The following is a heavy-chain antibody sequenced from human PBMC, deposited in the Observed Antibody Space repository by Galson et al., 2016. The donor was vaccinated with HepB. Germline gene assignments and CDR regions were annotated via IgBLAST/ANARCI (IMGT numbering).Heavy chain of an antibody. Sequence: PALVKPTQTLTLTCTFSGFSLNTSGMCVNWIRQPPGKALEWLARIDWDDDKLYSRPLKTRLTISKDTSKHQVVLTMTNMDPVDTAMYFCARKPSGSSRRGFTYGYGARDAFDIWGQGTMVTVSS. CDR2: IDWDDDK. CDR1: GFSLNTSGMC. CDR3: ARKPSGSSRRGFTYGYGARDAFDI. J-gene: IGHJ3*02. V-gene: IGHV2-70*17. D-gene: IGHD5-18*01.